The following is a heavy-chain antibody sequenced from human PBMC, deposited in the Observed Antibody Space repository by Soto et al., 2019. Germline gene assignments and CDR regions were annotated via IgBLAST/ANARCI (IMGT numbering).Heavy chain of an antibody. V-gene: IGHV3-73*01. CDR2: IRSKANSYAT. D-gene: IGHD2-2*01. CDR3: TTTLPAIVVVPAAHFDY. CDR1: GFTFSGSA. Sequence: PGGSLRLSCAASGFTFSGSAMHWVRQASGKGLEWVGRIRSKANSYATAYAASVKGRFTISRDDSKNTAYLQMNSLKTEDTAVYYCTTTLPAIVVVPAAHFDYWGQGTLVTVSS. J-gene: IGHJ4*02.